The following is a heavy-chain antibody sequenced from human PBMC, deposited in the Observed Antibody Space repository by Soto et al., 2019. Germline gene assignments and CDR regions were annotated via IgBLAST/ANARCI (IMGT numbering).Heavy chain of an antibody. D-gene: IGHD4-17*01. Sequence: QVQLVQSGAEVKKPGASVKVSCKASGYTFTNYGISWVRQAPGQGLEWMGWINGYNGYTNYAQKFQGRVTMATDTSTSTAYMELRSLRSDDTAVYDGARDGDEEANFDPWGQGTLVTVSS. CDR2: INGYNGYT. J-gene: IGHJ5*02. V-gene: IGHV1-18*01. CDR1: GYTFTNYG. CDR3: ARDGDEEANFDP.